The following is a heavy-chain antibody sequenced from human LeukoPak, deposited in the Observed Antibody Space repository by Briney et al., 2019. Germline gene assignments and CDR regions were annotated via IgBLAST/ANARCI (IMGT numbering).Heavy chain of an antibody. J-gene: IGHJ4*02. V-gene: IGHV3-9*01. CDR1: GFTFDDYA. D-gene: IGHD6-13*01. CDR2: ISWNSGSI. CDR3: AKDGAAAGPHGNY. Sequence: GGSLRLSCAASGFTFDDYAMPWVRQAPGKGLEWVSGISWNSGSIGYADSVKGRFTISRDNAKNSLYLQMNSLRAEDTALYYCAKDGAAAGPHGNYWGQGTLVTVSS.